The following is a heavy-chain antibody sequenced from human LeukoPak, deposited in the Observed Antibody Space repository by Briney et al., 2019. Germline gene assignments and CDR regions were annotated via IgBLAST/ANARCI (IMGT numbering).Heavy chain of an antibody. CDR3: ARALSWTTDSYYYMDV. D-gene: IGHD3/OR15-3a*01. J-gene: IGHJ6*03. CDR1: GYTFTSYD. V-gene: IGHV1-8*01. CDR2: MNPNSGNT. Sequence: GASVKVSCKASGYTFTSYDINWVRQATGQGLEWMGWMNPNSGNTGYAQKFQGRGTMTKNTSIATAYMELSSLRSEDTAVYYCARALSWTTDSYYYMDVWGKGTTVTVSS.